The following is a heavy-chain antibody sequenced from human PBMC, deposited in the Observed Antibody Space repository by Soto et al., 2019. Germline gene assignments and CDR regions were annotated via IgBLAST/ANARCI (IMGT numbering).Heavy chain of an antibody. CDR1: GFTFSSYA. Sequence: GGSLRLSCAASGFTFSSYAMSWVRQAPGKGLEWVSAISGSGGSTYYADSVKGRFTISRDNSKNTLYLQMNSLRAEDTAVYYCAKWGYCSSTSCINYYGMDVWGQGTTVTVSS. D-gene: IGHD2-2*01. CDR3: AKWGYCSSTSCINYYGMDV. V-gene: IGHV3-23*01. CDR2: ISGSGGST. J-gene: IGHJ6*02.